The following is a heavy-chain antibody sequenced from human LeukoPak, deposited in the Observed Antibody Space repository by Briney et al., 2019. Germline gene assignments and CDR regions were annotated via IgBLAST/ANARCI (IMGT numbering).Heavy chain of an antibody. V-gene: IGHV5-51*04. CDR1: GYSFTSYW. Sequence: PGESLKISCKGSGYSFTSYWIGWVRQMPGKGLEWMGIIYPGDSDTRYSPSFQGQVTISADKPISTAYLQWSSLKASDTAMYYCARLRDIVVVPAAGFDYWGQGTLVTVSS. J-gene: IGHJ4*02. CDR2: IYPGDSDT. D-gene: IGHD2-2*01. CDR3: ARLRDIVVVPAAGFDY.